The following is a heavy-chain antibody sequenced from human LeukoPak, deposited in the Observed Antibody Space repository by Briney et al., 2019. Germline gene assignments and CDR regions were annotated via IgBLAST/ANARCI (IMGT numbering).Heavy chain of an antibody. CDR2: IHHSGIT. D-gene: IGHD1-7*01. V-gene: IGHV4-39*02. J-gene: IGHJ5*02. CDR3: AKDYSRNYFDP. CDR1: GDSVSSSGYDY. Sequence: SETLSLTCTVSGDSVSSSGYDYWGWIRQPPGKGLQWIATIHHSGITYYNPSLKSRATISVDTSKNQFSLRLSSVTAADTAVYYCAKDYSRNYFDPWGRGHPVIVSS.